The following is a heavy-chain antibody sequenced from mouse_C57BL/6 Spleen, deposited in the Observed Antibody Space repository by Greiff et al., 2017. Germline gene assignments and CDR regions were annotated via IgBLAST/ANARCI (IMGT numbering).Heavy chain of an antibody. CDR3: ARWEFTTVVAKAY. CDR2: IDPSDSYT. J-gene: IGHJ3*01. D-gene: IGHD1-1*01. Sequence: QVQLKQPGAELVRPGTSVKLSCKASGYTFTSYWMHWVKQRPGQGLEWIGVIDPSDSYTNYNQKFKGKATLTVDTSSSTAYMQLSSLTSEDSAVYYCARWEFTTVVAKAYWGQGTLVTVSA. CDR1: GYTFTSYW. V-gene: IGHV1-59*01.